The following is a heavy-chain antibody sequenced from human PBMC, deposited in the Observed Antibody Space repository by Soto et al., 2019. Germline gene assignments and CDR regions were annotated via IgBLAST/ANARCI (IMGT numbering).Heavy chain of an antibody. CDR1: GVSITSYY. Sequence: QVQLQESGPGLVKPSETLSLTCTVSGVSITSYYWSWIRQPAGKGLEWIGRIYSSGSTNYNPSLQSRVTMSIDTSQNQFSLKLSSVTGADTAVYYCACLYNWNGWSDYWGQGTLVTVSS. CDR3: ACLYNWNGWSDY. D-gene: IGHD1-20*01. CDR2: IYSSGST. V-gene: IGHV4-4*07. J-gene: IGHJ4*02.